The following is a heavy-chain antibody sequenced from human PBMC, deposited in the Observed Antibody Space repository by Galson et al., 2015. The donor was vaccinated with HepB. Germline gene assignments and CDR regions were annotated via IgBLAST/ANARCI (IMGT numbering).Heavy chain of an antibody. Sequence: SVKVSCKASGYTFTSYGISWVRQAPGQGLEWMGWISAYNGNTNYAQKLQGRVTMTTDTSTSTAYMGLRSLRSDDTAMYYCARDEYYDSSGYLISDYYYYGMDVWGQGTTVTVSS. CDR1: GYTFTSYG. V-gene: IGHV1-18*04. J-gene: IGHJ6*02. CDR3: ARDEYYDSSGYLISDYYYYGMDV. D-gene: IGHD3-22*01. CDR2: ISAYNGNT.